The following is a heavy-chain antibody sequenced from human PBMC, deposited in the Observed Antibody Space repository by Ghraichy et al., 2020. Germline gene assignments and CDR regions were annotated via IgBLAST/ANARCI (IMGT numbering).Heavy chain of an antibody. D-gene: IGHD6-13*01. Sequence: ASVKVSCKASDYTFTSYGISWVRQAPGQGLEWMGWISAYNGNTDYAQKLQGRVTMTTDTSTSTAYMELRSLRSDDTAVYYCASASTGIRNAFDIWGQGTMVTVSS. CDR3: ASASTGIRNAFDI. V-gene: IGHV1-18*01. CDR1: DYTFTSYG. J-gene: IGHJ3*02. CDR2: ISAYNGNT.